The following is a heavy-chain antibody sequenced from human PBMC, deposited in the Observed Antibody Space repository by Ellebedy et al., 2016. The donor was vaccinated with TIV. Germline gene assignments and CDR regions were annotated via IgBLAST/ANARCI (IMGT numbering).Heavy chain of an antibody. CDR3: ARVEWVQLGLKY. CDR2: IFHDVLT. D-gene: IGHD5-18*01. V-gene: IGHV4-4*02. Sequence: MPSETLSLTCAVSGGSVSSNNWWSWVRQPPGKGLEWIGDIFHDVLTVQKPSLKSLVTISVDKTKNQLSLNLSAVTAADTAVYYCARVEWVQLGLKYWGQGILVTVSS. CDR1: GGSVSSNNW. J-gene: IGHJ4*02.